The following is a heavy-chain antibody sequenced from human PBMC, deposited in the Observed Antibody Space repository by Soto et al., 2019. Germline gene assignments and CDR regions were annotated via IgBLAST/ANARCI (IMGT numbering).Heavy chain of an antibody. CDR3: ARDDTVTTGYYYYYYMDV. J-gene: IGHJ6*03. CDR1: GFTFSSYW. V-gene: IGHV3-7*01. CDR2: IKQDGSEK. Sequence: GGSLRLSCAASGFTFSSYWMSWVRQAPGKGLEWVANIKQDGSEKYYVDSVKGRFTISRDNAKNSLYLQMNSLRAEDTAVYYCARDDTVTTGYYYYYYMDVWGKGTTVTVSS. D-gene: IGHD4-4*01.